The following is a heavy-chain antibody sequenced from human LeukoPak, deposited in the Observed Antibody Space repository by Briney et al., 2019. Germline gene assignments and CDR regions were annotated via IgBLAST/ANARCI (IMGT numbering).Heavy chain of an antibody. CDR3: ARVAHSGGDY. J-gene: IGHJ4*02. CDR2: INPNSGGT. Sequence: ASVKVSCKASGYTFTGYYIHWVRQAPGQGLEWMGWINPNSGGTNYAQKFQGRVTMTRHTSISTAYMELSSLRSDDTAVYYCARVAHSGGDYWGQGTLVTVTS. V-gene: IGHV1-2*02. CDR1: GYTFTGYY. D-gene: IGHD4-23*01.